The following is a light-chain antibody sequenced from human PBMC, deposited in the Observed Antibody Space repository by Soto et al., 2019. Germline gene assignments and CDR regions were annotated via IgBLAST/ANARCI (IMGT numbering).Light chain of an antibody. CDR3: AAHGAIGV. Sequence: QSALTQPASVSGSPGQSIAISCTGTRSDVGAYNYVSWYQQHPGKAPKLMISEVTNRPSGVSDRFSGSKSGNTASLTISGLQAEDEADYYCAAHGAIGVFGAGTKLTVL. CDR1: RSDVGAYNY. V-gene: IGLV2-14*01. J-gene: IGLJ1*01. CDR2: EVT.